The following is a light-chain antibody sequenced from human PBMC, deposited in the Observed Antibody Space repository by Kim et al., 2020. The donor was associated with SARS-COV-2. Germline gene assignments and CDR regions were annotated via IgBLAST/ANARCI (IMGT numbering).Light chain of an antibody. CDR3: CSFRSSSTLVV. V-gene: IGLV2-14*03. CDR2: DVS. J-gene: IGLJ2*01. CDR1: SSDVGGYDY. Sequence: QSALTQPASVSGSPGQSITISCTGTSSDVGGYDYVSWYQQHPGKGPKLLIYDVSHRPSEISDRFSGSKSGHTASLTISGLQAEDEADYYCCSFRSSSTLVVFGGGTQLTVL.